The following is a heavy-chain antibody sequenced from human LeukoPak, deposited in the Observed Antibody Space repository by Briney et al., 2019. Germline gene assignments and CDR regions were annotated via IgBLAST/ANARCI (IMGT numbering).Heavy chain of an antibody. D-gene: IGHD2-2*01. Sequence: ASVKVSCKASGYTFTSYGISWVRQAPGRGLEWMGWISAYNGNTNYAQKLQGRVTMTTDTSTSTAYMELRSLRSDDTAVYYCARDWEYCSSTSCSSYYFDYWGQGTLVTVSS. V-gene: IGHV1-18*01. CDR1: GYTFTSYG. CDR3: ARDWEYCSSTSCSSYYFDY. CDR2: ISAYNGNT. J-gene: IGHJ4*02.